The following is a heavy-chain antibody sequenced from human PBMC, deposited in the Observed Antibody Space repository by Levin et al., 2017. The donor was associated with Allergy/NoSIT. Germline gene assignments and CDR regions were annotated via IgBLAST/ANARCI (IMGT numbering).Heavy chain of an antibody. J-gene: IGHJ4*02. D-gene: IGHD6-19*01. CDR2: ISAYNGNT. CDR3: ARDLVGSGWYRGGDY. CDR1: GYTFTSYG. V-gene: IGHV1-18*01. Sequence: ASVKVSCKASGYTFTSYGISWVRQAPGQGLEWMGWISAYNGNTNYAQKLQGRVTMTTDTSTSTAYMELRSLRSDDTAVYYCARDLVGSGWYRGGDYWGQGTLVTVSS.